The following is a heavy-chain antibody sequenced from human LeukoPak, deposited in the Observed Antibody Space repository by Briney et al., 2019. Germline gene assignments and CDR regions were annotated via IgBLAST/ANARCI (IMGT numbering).Heavy chain of an antibody. CDR3: ARDRTRNNWNYDWFDP. Sequence: SVKVSCXASGGTFSSYAISWVRQAPGQGLEWMGGIIPTFGTANYAQKFQGRVTITADESTSTAYMELSSLRSEDTAVYYCARDRTRNNWNYDWFDPWGQGTLVTVSS. CDR2: IIPTFGTA. CDR1: GGTFSSYA. D-gene: IGHD1-7*01. J-gene: IGHJ5*02. V-gene: IGHV1-69*01.